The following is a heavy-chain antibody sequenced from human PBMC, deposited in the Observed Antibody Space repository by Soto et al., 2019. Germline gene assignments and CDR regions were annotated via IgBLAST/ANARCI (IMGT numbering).Heavy chain of an antibody. Sequence: ESGGGLVKPGGSLRLSCEASGFTFSTSAMHWVRQAPGKGLEWVASINSGSSHVKYADSVKGRFTISRDNANNSLSLHLSSLRVEYTAIYYCARGGGSLNYWGQGTLVTVSS. CDR3: ARGGGSLNY. D-gene: IGHD2-15*01. V-gene: IGHV3-21*01. CDR1: GFTFSTSA. J-gene: IGHJ4*02. CDR2: INSGSSHV.